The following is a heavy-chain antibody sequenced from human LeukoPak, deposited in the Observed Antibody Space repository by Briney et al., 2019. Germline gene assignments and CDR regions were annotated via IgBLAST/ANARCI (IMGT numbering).Heavy chain of an antibody. J-gene: IGHJ4*02. D-gene: IGHD5-24*01. V-gene: IGHV3-53*01. CDR2: IYSSEST. CDR3: ARTFLSGDGYKVGYLGY. Sequence: GESLKISRAVSGLTVSTNYMSWVRQAPGKGLEWLSLIYSSESTYYADSVKGRFTISRDNSRNTLYLQMNSLTAEDTAVYYCARTFLSGDGYKVGYLGYWGPGTLVTVSS. CDR1: GLTVSTNY.